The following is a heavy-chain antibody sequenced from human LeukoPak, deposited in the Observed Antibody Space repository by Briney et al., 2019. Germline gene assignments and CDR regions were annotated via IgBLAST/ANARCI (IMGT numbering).Heavy chain of an antibody. J-gene: IGHJ4*02. D-gene: IGHD2-15*01. V-gene: IGHV4-59*08. Sequence: SETLSLTCTVSGXSISSYYWNWIRQPPGTGLEWIGYIYDSGSTDSNPSLKSRVTISVDTSKNQFSLKLSSVTAADTAVYYCARTYCSGGSCHFDYWGQGTLVTVSS. CDR3: ARTYCSGGSCHFDY. CDR2: IYDSGST. CDR1: GXSISSYY.